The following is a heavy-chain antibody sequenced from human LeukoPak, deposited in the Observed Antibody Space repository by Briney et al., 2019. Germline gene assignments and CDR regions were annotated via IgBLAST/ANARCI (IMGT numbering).Heavy chain of an antibody. Sequence: SETLSLTCTVSGGSIGSGYYWAWIPQPPGKGLAWIGSIHYGGTTHYNPSLQSRVTISADTSKNQFALDLRSVTAADTAVYYCTRDIGDFVSDFWGQGTLVTVSS. CDR2: IHYGGTT. CDR1: GGSIGSGYY. D-gene: IGHD2-21*02. V-gene: IGHV4-39*02. J-gene: IGHJ4*02. CDR3: TRDIGDFVSDF.